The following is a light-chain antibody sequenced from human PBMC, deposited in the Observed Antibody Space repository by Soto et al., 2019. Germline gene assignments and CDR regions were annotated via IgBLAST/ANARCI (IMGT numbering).Light chain of an antibody. CDR1: QSLSSSY. CDR2: HTS. V-gene: IGKV3-20*01. J-gene: IGKJ2*01. Sequence: EIVWAQSPGTLSLSPGERATRSCRSSQSLSSSYFAWYQQKPGQPPRLLIYHTSNRASGIPDRFSGSGSGTDFTLTISRLEPEDFAVYYCQHYDTAPPVTFGQGTKLEI. CDR3: QHYDTAPPVT.